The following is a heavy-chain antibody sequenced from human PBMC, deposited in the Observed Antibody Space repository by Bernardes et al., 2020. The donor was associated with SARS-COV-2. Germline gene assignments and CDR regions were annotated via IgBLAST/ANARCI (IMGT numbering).Heavy chain of an antibody. CDR1: GFTFSSYC. CDR3: ARDRGYGCFDF. V-gene: IGHV3-7*01. CDR2: IKRDGSEK. Sequence: GGSLRLSCAASGFTFSSYCMAWVRQAPGKGLEWVANIKRDGSEKYYVDSVKGRFTISRDNAKNSLYLQMNSLRAEDTAVYYCARDRGYGCFDFWGQGTLVTVSS. J-gene: IGHJ4*02. D-gene: IGHD5-12*01.